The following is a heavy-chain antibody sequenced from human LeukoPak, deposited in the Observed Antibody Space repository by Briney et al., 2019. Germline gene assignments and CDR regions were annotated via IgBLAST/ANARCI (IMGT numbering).Heavy chain of an antibody. CDR1: GFTVSSNY. CDR2: IYSGGST. CDR3: ASNLYYYYGMDV. J-gene: IGHJ6*02. V-gene: IGHV3-53*01. D-gene: IGHD1-14*01. Sequence: GGSLRLSCAASGFTVSSNYMSWVRQAPGKGLEWVSVIYSGGSTYYADSVKGRFTISRDNSKNTLYLQVNSLRAEDTAVYYCASNLYYYYGMDVWGQGTTVTVSS.